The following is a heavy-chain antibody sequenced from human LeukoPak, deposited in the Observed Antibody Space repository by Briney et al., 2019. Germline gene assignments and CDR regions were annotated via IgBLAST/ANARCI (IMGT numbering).Heavy chain of an antibody. Sequence: PSETLSLTCTVSGDSISSYYWSWIRQPPGKGLEWIGYIYYSGSTTYNPSLKSRVTISIDTSKNQFSLKLSSVTAADTAVYYCARVGDGYNHLFDYWGQGTLVTVSS. J-gene: IGHJ4*02. D-gene: IGHD5-24*01. V-gene: IGHV4-59*01. CDR1: GDSISSYY. CDR3: ARVGDGYNHLFDY. CDR2: IYYSGST.